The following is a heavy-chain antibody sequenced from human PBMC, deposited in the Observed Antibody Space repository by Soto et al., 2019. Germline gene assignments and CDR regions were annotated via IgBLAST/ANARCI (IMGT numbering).Heavy chain of an antibody. CDR2: INHSGST. V-gene: IGHV4-34*01. CDR3: ARVLRGVPAAEIRYYYYYYMDV. CDR1: GGSFSGYY. Sequence: QVQLQQWGAGLLKPSETLSLTCAVYGGSFSGYYWSWIRQPPGKGLEWIGEINHSGSTNYNPSLKSRVTTSVDTSKNQFSLKLSSVTAADTAVYYCARVLRGVPAAEIRYYYYYYMDVWGKGTTVTVSS. J-gene: IGHJ6*03. D-gene: IGHD2-2*01.